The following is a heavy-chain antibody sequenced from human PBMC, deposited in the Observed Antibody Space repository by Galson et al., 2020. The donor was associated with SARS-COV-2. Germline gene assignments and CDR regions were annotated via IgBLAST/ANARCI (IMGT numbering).Heavy chain of an antibody. D-gene: IGHD3-22*01. CDR2: IYPSGST. CDR1: GYSISTTNY. J-gene: IGHJ2*01. Sequence: SETLSLTCAVSGYSISTTNYWGWVRQPPGKGLEWIGSIYPSGSTYYNPSLKRRVTISLDTSRNQFSLTLHSVTAADTALYYCARQGVNMIVLVTVPGWFFDLWGRGTLVSVSS. CDR3: ARQGVNMIVLVTVPGWFFDL. V-gene: IGHV4-38-2*01.